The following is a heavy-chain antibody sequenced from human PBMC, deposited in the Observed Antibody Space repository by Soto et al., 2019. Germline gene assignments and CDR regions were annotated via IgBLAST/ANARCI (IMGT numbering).Heavy chain of an antibody. CDR2: VIPIFGTA. CDR3: ARDGNFSKYPGIEAAGTKWFDP. D-gene: IGHD6-13*01. V-gene: IGHV1-69*13. J-gene: IGHJ5*02. Sequence: SVKVSCKASGGTFSSYAISWVRQAPGQGLEWMGGVIPIFGTANYAQKFQGRVTITADESTSTAYMELSSLRYEDTAVYYCARDGNFSKYPGIEAAGTKWFDPGG. CDR1: GGTFSSYA.